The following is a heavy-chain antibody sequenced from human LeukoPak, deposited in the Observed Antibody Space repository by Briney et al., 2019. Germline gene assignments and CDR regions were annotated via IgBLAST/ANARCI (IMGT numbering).Heavy chain of an antibody. CDR1: GFTFSNYW. J-gene: IGHJ4*02. D-gene: IGHD3-22*01. CDR2: IKQDGSEK. V-gene: IGHV3-7*01. CDR3: ARDTYDSSGYYAHLDY. Sequence: GGSLRLSCAASGFTFSNYWKSWVRQAPGKGLEWVANIKQDGSEKYYVDSVKGRFTISRDNAKNSLYLQMSSLRAEDTAVYYCARDTYDSSGYYAHLDYWGQGTLVTVSS.